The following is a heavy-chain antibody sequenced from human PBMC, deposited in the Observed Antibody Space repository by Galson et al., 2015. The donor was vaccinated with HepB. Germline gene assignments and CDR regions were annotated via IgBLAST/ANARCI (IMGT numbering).Heavy chain of an antibody. J-gene: IGHJ6*02. CDR1: GFTFSSYW. V-gene: IGHV3-7*03. CDR3: ARVWFGELLSSDYYGMDV. D-gene: IGHD3-10*01. CDR2: IKQDGSEK. Sequence: SLRLSCAASGFTFSSYWMSWVRQAPGKGLEWVANIKQDGSEKYYVDSVKGRFTISRDNAKNSLYLQMNSLRAEDTAVYYCARVWFGELLSSDYYGMDVWGQGTTVTVSS.